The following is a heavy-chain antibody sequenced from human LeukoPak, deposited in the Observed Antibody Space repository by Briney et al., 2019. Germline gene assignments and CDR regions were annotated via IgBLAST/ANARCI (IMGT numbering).Heavy chain of an antibody. CDR1: GGSISSGGYY. Sequence: SETLSLTCTISGGSISSGGYYWSWIRQHPGKGPEWIGYIYYSGNTYYNPSLKSRIYTSVDTSKNQFSLMMSSVTAAGTAVYYCAREASYHYDSSGYFGSWYFDLWGRGTRVTVSS. CDR2: IYYSGNT. CDR3: AREASYHYDSSGYFGSWYFDL. J-gene: IGHJ2*01. V-gene: IGHV4-31*03. D-gene: IGHD3-22*01.